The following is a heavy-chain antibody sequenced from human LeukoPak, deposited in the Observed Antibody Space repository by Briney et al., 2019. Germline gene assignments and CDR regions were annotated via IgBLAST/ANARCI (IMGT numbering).Heavy chain of an antibody. CDR1: GFTFSSYA. V-gene: IGHV3-30-3*01. D-gene: IGHD2-2*02. CDR2: ISYDGSNK. Sequence: GGSLRLSCAASGFTFSSYAMHWVRQAPGKGLEWVAVISYDGSNKYYADSVKGRFTISRDNSKNTLYLQMNSLRAEDTAVYYCAKDPLGYCSSTSCYTLYFQHWGQGTLVTVSS. J-gene: IGHJ1*01. CDR3: AKDPLGYCSSTSCYTLYFQH.